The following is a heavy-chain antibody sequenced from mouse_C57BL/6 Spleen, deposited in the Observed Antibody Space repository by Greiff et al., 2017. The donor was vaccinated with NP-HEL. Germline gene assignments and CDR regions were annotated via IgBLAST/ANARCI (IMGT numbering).Heavy chain of an antibody. D-gene: IGHD3-2*02. CDR1: GYAFTNYL. V-gene: IGHV1-54*01. CDR3: AREDSSVYPYFDY. J-gene: IGHJ2*01. CDR2: INPGSGGT. Sequence: VKLMESGAELVRPGTSVKVSCKASGYAFTNYLIEWVKQRPGQGLEWIGVINPGSGGTNYNEKFKGKATLTADKSSSTAYMQLSSLTSEDSAVYFCAREDSSVYPYFDYWGQGTTLTVSS.